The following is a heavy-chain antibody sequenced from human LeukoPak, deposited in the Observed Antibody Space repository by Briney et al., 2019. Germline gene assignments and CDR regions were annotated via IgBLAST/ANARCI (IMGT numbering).Heavy chain of an antibody. CDR3: ARTRELLWFGDLADY. J-gene: IGHJ4*02. V-gene: IGHV1-69*13. CDR2: IIPIFGTA. CDR1: GGTFSSYA. Sequence: ASVKVSCKASGGTFSSYAISWVRQAPGQGLEWMGGIIPIFGTANYAQKFQGRVTITADESTSTAYMELRSLRSDDTAVYYCARTRELLWFGDLADYWGQGTLVTVSS. D-gene: IGHD3-10*01.